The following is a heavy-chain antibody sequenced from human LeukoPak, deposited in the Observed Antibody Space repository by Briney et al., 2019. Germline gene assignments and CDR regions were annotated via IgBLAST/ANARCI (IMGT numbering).Heavy chain of an antibody. J-gene: IGHJ4*02. CDR1: GFTFSSYS. V-gene: IGHV3-21*01. CDR2: ISSSSSYI. D-gene: IGHD6-13*01. Sequence: PGGSLRLSCAASGFTFSSYSMNWVRQAPGKGLEWVSSISSSSSYIYYADSVKGRFTISRDNAKNSLYLQMNSLRAEDTAVYYCARIAAAPRDHVNWGQGTLVTVSS. CDR3: ARIAAAPRDHVN.